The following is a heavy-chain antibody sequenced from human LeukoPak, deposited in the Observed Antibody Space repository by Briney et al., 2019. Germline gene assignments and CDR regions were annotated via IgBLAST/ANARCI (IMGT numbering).Heavy chain of an antibody. V-gene: IGHV3-23*01. J-gene: IGHJ6*02. CDR2: ISGSGGST. Sequence: PGGSLRLSCAASGFTFSSYAMSWVRQAPGKGLEWASAISGSGGSTYYADSVKGRFTISRDNSKNTLYLQMNSLRAEDTAVYYCAKGSGWYEDYYYYYGMDVWGQGTTVTVSS. CDR3: AKGSGWYEDYYYYYGMDV. D-gene: IGHD6-19*01. CDR1: GFTFSSYA.